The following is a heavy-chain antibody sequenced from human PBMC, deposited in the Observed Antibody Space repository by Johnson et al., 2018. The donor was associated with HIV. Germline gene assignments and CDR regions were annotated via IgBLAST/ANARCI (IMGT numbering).Heavy chain of an antibody. V-gene: IGHV3-9*01. CDR3: TTGPGSWELPDAFDI. CDR1: GFTFDVFD. Sequence: VQLVESGGGLLQPGRSLRLSCAASGFTFDVFDMHWVRQAPGKGLEWVSGINWNGGRKSYVDSVKGRFTIYRDNSRNTLYLQLKRLEAEDTTVYYCTTGPGSWELPDAFDIWGRGTMVTVSS. J-gene: IGHJ3*02. D-gene: IGHD1-26*01. CDR2: INWNGGRK.